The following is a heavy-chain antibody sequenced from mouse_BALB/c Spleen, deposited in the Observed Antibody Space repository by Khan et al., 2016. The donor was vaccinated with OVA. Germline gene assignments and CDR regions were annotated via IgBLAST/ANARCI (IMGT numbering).Heavy chain of an antibody. V-gene: IGHV9-3-1*01. CDR1: GYTFTNNG. CDR3: ARVGSYYNMDY. Sequence: QIQLVQSGPELKKPGETVKISCKASGYTFTNNGMNWVKQNPGKGLKWMGWINTYTGEPTYVNDFKGRFAFSLETSATTAYLQINNLKNEDTATYFCARVGSYYNMDYWGQGTSVTVSS. J-gene: IGHJ4*01. CDR2: INTYTGEP.